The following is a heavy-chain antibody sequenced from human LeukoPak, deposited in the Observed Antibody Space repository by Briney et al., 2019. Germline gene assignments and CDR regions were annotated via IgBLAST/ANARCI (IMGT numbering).Heavy chain of an antibody. Sequence: PGGSLRLSCAASGFTFSSYAMSWVRQAPGKGLEWVSYISSSGSTIYYADSVKGRFTISRDNAKNSLYLQMNSLRAEDTAVYYCARLITMVRGVIMSYYYYYMDVWGKGTTVTVSS. CDR2: ISSSGSTI. J-gene: IGHJ6*03. CDR1: GFTFSSYA. D-gene: IGHD3-10*01. CDR3: ARLITMVRGVIMSYYYYYMDV. V-gene: IGHV3-48*04.